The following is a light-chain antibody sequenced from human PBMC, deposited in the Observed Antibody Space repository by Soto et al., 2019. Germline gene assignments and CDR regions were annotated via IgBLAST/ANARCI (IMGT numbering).Light chain of an antibody. CDR3: AAWDDSLNGLYV. J-gene: IGLJ1*01. CDR2: SND. V-gene: IGLV1-44*01. Sequence: QSVLTQPPSASGTPGQRVTVYCSGSSSNIGGYTVNWYQQLPGTAPKLLIFSNDRRPSGVPDRFSGSKSGTSASLAISGLQSEDEAEYYCAAWDDSLNGLYVFGTGTKVTVL. CDR1: SSNIGGYT.